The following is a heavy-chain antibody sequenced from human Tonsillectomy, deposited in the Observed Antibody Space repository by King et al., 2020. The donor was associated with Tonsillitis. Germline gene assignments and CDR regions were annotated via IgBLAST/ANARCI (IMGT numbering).Heavy chain of an antibody. CDR1: AFIFSDYS. D-gene: IGHD5-18*01. V-gene: IGHV3-48*01. Sequence: VQLVESGGGLVQPGGSLRLSCAASAFIFSDYSMNWVRQAPGKGLEWVSYISSSGRTIYYADSVKGRFTVSRDNAKKSLYLQMNSLRAEDTSVYYCARGYVDSALISPFDFWGQGTLVTVSS. J-gene: IGHJ4*02. CDR3: ARGYVDSALISPFDF. CDR2: ISSSGRTI.